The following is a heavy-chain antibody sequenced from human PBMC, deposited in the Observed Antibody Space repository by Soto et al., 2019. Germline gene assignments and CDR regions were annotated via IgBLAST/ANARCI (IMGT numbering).Heavy chain of an antibody. J-gene: IGHJ6*02. CDR1: GFTFSSYG. V-gene: IGHV3-33*01. CDR2: IWYDGSNK. CDR3: ARDGTGTTYGMDV. D-gene: IGHD1-7*01. Sequence: GGALRLSCAAYGFTFSSYGMHWVRQAPGKGLEWVAVIWYDGSNKYYADSVKGRFTISRDNSKNTLYLQMNSLRAEDTAVYYCARDGTGTTYGMDVWGQGTTVTVSS.